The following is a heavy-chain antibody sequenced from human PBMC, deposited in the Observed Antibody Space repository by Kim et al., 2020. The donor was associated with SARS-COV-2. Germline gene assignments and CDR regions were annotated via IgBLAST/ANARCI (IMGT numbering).Heavy chain of an antibody. V-gene: IGHV3-30*07. Sequence: YTDPVEGRVTSSRDNSKNTLDLQMNSLRVEETAVYYCASPLYCSGGSCYSWGQGTLVTVSS. J-gene: IGHJ4*02. D-gene: IGHD2-15*01. CDR3: ASPLYCSGGSCYS.